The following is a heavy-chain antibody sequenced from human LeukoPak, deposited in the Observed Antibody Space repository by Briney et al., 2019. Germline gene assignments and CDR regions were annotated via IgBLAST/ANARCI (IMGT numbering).Heavy chain of an antibody. CDR1: GVSISSYY. V-gene: IGHV4-4*07. D-gene: IGHD3-22*01. CDR3: ARDRYYYDSSGHYRLDY. Sequence: SETLSLTCTVPGVSISSYYWSWIRQPAGKGLEWIGRIYISGSTNYNPSLKSRVTMSVDTSKNQFSLKLSSVTAADTAVYYCARDRYYYDSSGHYRLDYWGQGTLVTVSS. CDR2: IYISGST. J-gene: IGHJ4*02.